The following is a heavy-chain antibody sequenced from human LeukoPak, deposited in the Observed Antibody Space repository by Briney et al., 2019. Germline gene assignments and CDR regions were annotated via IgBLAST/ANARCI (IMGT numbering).Heavy chain of an antibody. J-gene: IGHJ5*02. Sequence: ASVKVSCKASGYTFTSYGISWVRQAPGQGLEWMGWISAYNGNTNYAQKLQGRVTMTTDTSTSTAYMELRSLRSDDTAVYYCARDIVVVPAAMFLFGDWFDPWGQGTVVTVSS. CDR3: ARDIVVVPAAMFLFGDWFDP. V-gene: IGHV1-18*01. D-gene: IGHD2-2*01. CDR2: ISAYNGNT. CDR1: GYTFTSYG.